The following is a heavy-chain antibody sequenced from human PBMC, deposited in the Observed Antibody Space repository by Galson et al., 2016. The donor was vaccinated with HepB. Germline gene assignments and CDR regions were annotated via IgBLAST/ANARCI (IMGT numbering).Heavy chain of an antibody. V-gene: IGHV2-5*02. Sequence: PALVKPTQTLTLTCSISGFSRSSRGTGVGWISQSPGKALEWLALLYWDDDKRYSSSLKTRLTITKDTSKNQVVLTMTNMDPVDTATYYCAHRPTFGSDWFDPWGQGTLVTVSS. J-gene: IGHJ5*02. CDR1: GFSRSSRGTG. CDR2: LYWDDDK. CDR3: AHRPTFGSDWFDP. D-gene: IGHD2/OR15-2a*01.